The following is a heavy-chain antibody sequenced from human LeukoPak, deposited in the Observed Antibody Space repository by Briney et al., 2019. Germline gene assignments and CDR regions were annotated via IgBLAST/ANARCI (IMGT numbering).Heavy chain of an antibody. Sequence: ASVKVSCKASGYTFTSYGISWVRQAPGQGLEWMGGIIPIFGTANYAQKFQGRVTITADESTSTAYMELSSLRSEDTAVYYCARDMYYFDYWGQGTLVTVSS. CDR3: ARDMYYFDY. V-gene: IGHV1-69*13. CDR1: GYTFTSYG. J-gene: IGHJ4*02. CDR2: IIPIFGTA. D-gene: IGHD3-10*02.